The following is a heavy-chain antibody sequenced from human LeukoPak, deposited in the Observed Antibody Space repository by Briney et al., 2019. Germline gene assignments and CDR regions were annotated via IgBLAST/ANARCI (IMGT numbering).Heavy chain of an antibody. CDR1: GFTFSSYA. J-gene: IGHJ4*02. V-gene: IGHV3-30-3*01. D-gene: IGHD5-24*01. CDR2: ISYDGSNK. Sequence: PGRSLRLSCAASGFTFSSYAMHWVRQAPGKGLEWVAVISYDGSNKYYADSVKGRFTTSRDNSKNTLYLQMNSLRAEDTAVYYCAPSRDGYTMWDYWGQGTLVTVSS. CDR3: APSRDGYTMWDY.